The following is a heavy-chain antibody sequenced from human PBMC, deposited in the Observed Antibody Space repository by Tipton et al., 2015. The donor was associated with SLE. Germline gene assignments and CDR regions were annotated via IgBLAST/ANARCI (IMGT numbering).Heavy chain of an antibody. J-gene: IGHJ2*01. CDR3: ARETGIGSFDL. D-gene: IGHD3-10*01. Sequence: GLVKPSETLSLTCTVSGGSISSYYWSWIRQPPGKGLEWIGYIYYSGSTNYNPSLKSRVTISVDTSKNQFSLKLSSVTAADTAVYYCARETGIGSFDLWGRGTLVTVSS. CDR1: GGSISSYY. V-gene: IGHV4-59*01. CDR2: IYYSGST.